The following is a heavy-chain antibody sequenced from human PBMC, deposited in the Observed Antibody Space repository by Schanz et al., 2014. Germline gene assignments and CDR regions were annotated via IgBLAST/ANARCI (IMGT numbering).Heavy chain of an antibody. CDR2: IYSDGRT. D-gene: IGHD3-16*02. Sequence: EVQLVESGGGLVQPGGSLRLSCAVSGFTVNTNYMSWVRQAPGKGLEWVSVIYSDGRTYYGDSVKGRFTISRDNSKNTLYLQMNSLRAEDTAIYYCAKYRYSVFDFDYWGQGTLVTVSS. J-gene: IGHJ4*02. CDR1: GFTVNTNY. CDR3: AKYRYSVFDFDY. V-gene: IGHV3-53*01.